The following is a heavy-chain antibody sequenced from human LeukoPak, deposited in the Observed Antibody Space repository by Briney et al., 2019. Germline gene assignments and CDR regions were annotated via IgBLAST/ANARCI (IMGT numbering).Heavy chain of an antibody. CDR2: IYYSGST. J-gene: IGHJ3*02. Sequence: PSEALSLTCTVSGGSISSFYWSWIRQPPGKGLEWIGYIYYSGSTSYNPSLKSRVTISVDTSKDQFSLKLSSVTAADTAVYYCARAEGATPLTRGAFDIWGQGTMVTVPS. D-gene: IGHD2-15*01. CDR1: GGSISSFY. V-gene: IGHV4-59*08. CDR3: ARAEGATPLTRGAFDI.